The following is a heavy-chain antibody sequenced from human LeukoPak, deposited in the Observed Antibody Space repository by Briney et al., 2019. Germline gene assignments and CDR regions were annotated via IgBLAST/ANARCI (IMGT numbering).Heavy chain of an antibody. CDR1: GYTFTNYY. D-gene: IGHD3-22*01. Sequence: ASVKVSCKASGYTFTNYYMHWVRQAPGQGLEWMGGIIPIFGTANYAQKFQGRVMITADESTSTAYMELSSLRSEDTAVYYCIAGHYDSSGYYLARYDYWGQGTLVTVSS. CDR2: IIPIFGTA. V-gene: IGHV1-69*13. CDR3: IAGHYDSSGYYLARYDY. J-gene: IGHJ4*02.